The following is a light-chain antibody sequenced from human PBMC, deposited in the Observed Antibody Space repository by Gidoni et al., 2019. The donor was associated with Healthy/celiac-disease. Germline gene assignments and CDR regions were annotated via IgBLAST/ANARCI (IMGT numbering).Light chain of an antibody. CDR2: AAS. Sequence: TKMTRSQSSLSASVGDRVTITCRASQSISIYLNWYQQKPGKAPKLLIYAASSLQSGVPSRFSGSGSGTDFTLTISSLQPEDFATYYCQQSYSTPLFFGGGTKVEIK. CDR3: QQSYSTPLF. V-gene: IGKV1-39*01. CDR1: QSISIY. J-gene: IGKJ4*01.